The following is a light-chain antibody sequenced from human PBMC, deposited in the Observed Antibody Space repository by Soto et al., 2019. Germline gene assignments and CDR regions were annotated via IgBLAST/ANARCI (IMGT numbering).Light chain of an antibody. V-gene: IGKV3-20*01. CDR3: QQYGMSPAIS. J-gene: IGKJ5*01. Sequence: EIVLTQSPGTLSLSPEARATLSCRTSQPVSSSYLAWYQQKPGQTPRLIIYGASSRATGIPDRFSGSGSGTVFSLSICRLEPDGFAVYYCQQYGMSPAISFGRCTRRDI. CDR2: GAS. CDR1: QPVSSSY.